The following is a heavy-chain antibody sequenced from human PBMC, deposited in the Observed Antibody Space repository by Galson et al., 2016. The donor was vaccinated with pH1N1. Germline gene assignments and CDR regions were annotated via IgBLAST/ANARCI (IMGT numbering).Heavy chain of an antibody. CDR3: AKHPHYVDTSKIDY. J-gene: IGHJ4*02. CDR2: ISGSGGST. V-gene: IGHV3-23*01. Sequence: SLRLSCAASGFTFSNFVMSWVRQAPGKGLEWVSTISGSGGSTYYADSVKGRFTISRDNSKNTVYLQMNSLRAGDAAVYYCAKHPHYVDTSKIDYWGQGTLVSVSS. D-gene: IGHD5-18*01. CDR1: GFTFSNFV.